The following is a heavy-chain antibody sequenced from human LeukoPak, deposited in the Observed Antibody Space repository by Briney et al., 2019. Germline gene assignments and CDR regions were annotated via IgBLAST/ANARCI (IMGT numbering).Heavy chain of an antibody. CDR2: ISSSGSTI. CDR1: GFTVSSNY. CDR3: ARAGNYYGSGSYYYFDY. V-gene: IGHV3-48*04. Sequence: PGGSLRLSCAASGFTVSSNYMNWVRQAPGKGLEWVSYISSSGSTIYYADSVKGRFTISRDNAKNSLYLQMNSLRAEDTAVYYCARAGNYYGSGSYYYFDYWGQGTLVTVSS. J-gene: IGHJ4*02. D-gene: IGHD3-10*01.